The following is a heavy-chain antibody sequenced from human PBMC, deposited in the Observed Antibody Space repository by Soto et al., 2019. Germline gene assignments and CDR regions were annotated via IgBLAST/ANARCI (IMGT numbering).Heavy chain of an antibody. D-gene: IGHD6-6*01. CDR2: TYYRSKWYN. J-gene: IGHJ5*02. Sequence: SQTLSLTCAISGDSVSSNSAAWNWIRQSPSRGLEWLGRTYYRSKWYNDYAVSVKSRITINPDTSKNQYSLQLNSVTPVDTVFYFCARTLSSSAENWFDPWGQGTLVTVSS. CDR3: ARTLSSSAENWFDP. V-gene: IGHV6-1*01. CDR1: GDSVSSNSAA.